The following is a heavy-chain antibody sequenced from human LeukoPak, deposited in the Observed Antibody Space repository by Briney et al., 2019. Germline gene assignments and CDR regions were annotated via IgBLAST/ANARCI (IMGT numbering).Heavy chain of an antibody. CDR2: IKNDGSER. D-gene: IGHD3-3*01. V-gene: IGHV3-7*03. CDR3: ARGDLRFLEWLMVSLPYYFDY. Sequence: GGSLRLSCAASGFVFRNYFMSWVRQAPGKGLEWVASIKNDGSERYYVDSVKGRFTISRDNAKNSLYLQMNSLRAEDTAVYYCARGDLRFLEWLMVSLPYYFDYWGQGTLVTVSS. CDR1: GFVFRNYF. J-gene: IGHJ4*02.